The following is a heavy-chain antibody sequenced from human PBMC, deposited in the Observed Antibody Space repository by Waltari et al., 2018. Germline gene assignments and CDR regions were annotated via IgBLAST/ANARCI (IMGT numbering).Heavy chain of an antibody. CDR1: GGSFSDSY. V-gene: IGHV4-34*01. Sequence: QVHLQQWGEGLLKPSATLSLTCAVYGGSFSDSYWSWLRQPPGKGLEWIGEINHSGKPTDNPSLKIRVTTSVDTSKTQFSLKVTSVTAADTAVYYCARRRSLPHPYYFDYWGQGTLVTVSS. CDR3: ARRRSLPHPYYFDY. CDR2: INHSGKP. J-gene: IGHJ4*02.